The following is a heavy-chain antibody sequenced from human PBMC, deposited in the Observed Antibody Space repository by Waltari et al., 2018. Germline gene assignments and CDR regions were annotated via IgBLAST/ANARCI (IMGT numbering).Heavy chain of an antibody. V-gene: IGHV3-30-3*01. CDR1: GFTFSSYA. Sequence: QVQLVESGGGVVQPGRSLRLSCAASGFTFSSYAMHWVRQAPGKGLEWVAVISYDGSNKYDADSVKGRFTISRDNSKNTLYLQMNSLRAEDTAVYYCARDKEDAFDIWGQGTMVTVSS. CDR2: ISYDGSNK. J-gene: IGHJ3*02. CDR3: ARDKEDAFDI.